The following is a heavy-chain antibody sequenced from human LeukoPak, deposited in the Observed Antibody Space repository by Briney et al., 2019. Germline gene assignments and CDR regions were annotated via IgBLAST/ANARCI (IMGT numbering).Heavy chain of an antibody. V-gene: IGHV3-7*01. Sequence: PGGSLRLSCAASGFTFSGYWLSWVRQAQGKGLEWVANIKQDGSERYYVDSVKGRFTISRDNAKNSLYLQMNSLRAEDTAVYYCARDPFGDYVFDYWGQGTLVTVSS. CDR2: IKQDGSER. CDR1: GFTFSGYW. CDR3: ARDPFGDYVFDY. J-gene: IGHJ4*02. D-gene: IGHD4-17*01.